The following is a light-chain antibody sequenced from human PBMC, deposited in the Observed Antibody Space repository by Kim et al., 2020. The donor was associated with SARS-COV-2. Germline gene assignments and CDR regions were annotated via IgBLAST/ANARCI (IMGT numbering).Light chain of an antibody. CDR2: EDN. Sequence: FMLTQPHSVSESPGKTVTISCTRSSGSIASNYVQWYQQRPGSAPTTVIYEDNQRPSGVPDRFSGSIDSSSNSASLTISGLKTEDEADYYCQSYGSSNHWVFGGGTQLTVL. J-gene: IGLJ3*02. V-gene: IGLV6-57*04. CDR3: QSYGSSNHWV. CDR1: SGSIASNY.